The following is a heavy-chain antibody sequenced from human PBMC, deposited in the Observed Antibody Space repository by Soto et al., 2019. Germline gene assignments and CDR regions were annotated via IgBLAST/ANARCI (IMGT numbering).Heavy chain of an antibody. Sequence: PSETLSLTRTISDGSISSYYWSWIRQPPGKALEWIGYVYYSGNTNYSPSLKSRVTLSIDKSNNQFSLTLTSVTAADTAVYFCARTEKFYYNDTTVLPFAPWGPGILVTVSS. CDR3: ARTEKFYYNDTTVLPFAP. V-gene: IGHV4-59*12. CDR2: VYYSGNT. D-gene: IGHD3-22*01. CDR1: DGSISSYY. J-gene: IGHJ5*02.